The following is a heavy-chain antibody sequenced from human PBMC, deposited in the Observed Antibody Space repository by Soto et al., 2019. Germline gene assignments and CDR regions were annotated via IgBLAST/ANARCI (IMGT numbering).Heavy chain of an antibody. CDR3: ARDDSYSPPECYFDC. CDR2: ISAYNGNT. CDR1: GYTFTSYG. D-gene: IGHD4-4*01. Sequence: ASVKVSCKASGYTFTSYGISWVRQAPGQGLEWMGWISAYNGNTNYAQKLQGRVTMTTDTSTSTAYMELRSLRSDDTAVYYCARDDSYSPPECYFDCWGKGTLMSVXS. J-gene: IGHJ4*03. V-gene: IGHV1-18*01.